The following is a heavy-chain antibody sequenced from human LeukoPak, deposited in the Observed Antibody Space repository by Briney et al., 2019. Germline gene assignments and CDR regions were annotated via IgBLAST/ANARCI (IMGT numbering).Heavy chain of an antibody. V-gene: IGHV3-23*01. CDR3: AKDGGVPAAQGDY. J-gene: IGHJ4*02. Sequence: GGSLRLSCAASGFTFSSYAMSWVRQAPGKGLEWVSAISGGGGSTYYADSVKDRFTISRDNSKNTLYLQMNSLRAEDTAVYYCAKDGGVPAAQGDYWGQGTLVTVSS. CDR1: GFTFSSYA. CDR2: ISGGGGST. D-gene: IGHD2-2*01.